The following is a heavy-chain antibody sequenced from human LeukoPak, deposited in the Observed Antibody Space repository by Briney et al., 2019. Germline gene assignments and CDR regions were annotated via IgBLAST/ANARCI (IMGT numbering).Heavy chain of an antibody. D-gene: IGHD1-1*01. CDR3: ARTSIGAGTYYFDY. J-gene: IGHJ4*02. V-gene: IGHV1-46*01. CDR1: GYTFTTYY. Sequence: ASVKVSCKASGYTFTTYYMHWVRQAPGQGLDWMGIINPSGGSTNYAQRFQGRVTMTGDMSTSTVYMELSSLRSEDMAVYYCARTSIGAGTYYFDYWAREPRSPSPQ. CDR2: INPSGGST.